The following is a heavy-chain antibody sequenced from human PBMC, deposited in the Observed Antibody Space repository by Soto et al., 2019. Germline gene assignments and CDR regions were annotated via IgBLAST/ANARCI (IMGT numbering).Heavy chain of an antibody. V-gene: IGHV6-1*01. CDR1: GDSVSSNSAA. D-gene: IGHD6-13*01. CDR3: ARDRGSSSWYDYYYYGMDV. CDR2: TYYRSKWYN. Sequence: SQTLSLTCAISGDSVSSNSAAWNWIRPSPSRGLEWLGRTYYRSKWYNDYAVSVKSRITINPDTSKNQFSLQLNSVTPEDTAVYYCARDRGSSSWYDYYYYGMDVWGQGTTVTVSS. J-gene: IGHJ6*02.